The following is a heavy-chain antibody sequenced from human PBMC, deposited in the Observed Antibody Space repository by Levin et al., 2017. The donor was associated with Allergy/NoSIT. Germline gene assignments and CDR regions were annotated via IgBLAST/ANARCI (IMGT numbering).Heavy chain of an antibody. D-gene: IGHD6-6*01. CDR2: ISGSGGTT. V-gene: IGHV3-23*01. Sequence: GGSLRLSCAASGLTFSNYAMSWVRQAPGKGLEWVSIISGSGGTTYYGDSVKGRFTISRDNSKNTLYLQMNSLRAEDTAIYYCAKLGGTSSSGYWGQGTLVTVSS. J-gene: IGHJ4*02. CDR3: AKLGGTSSSGY. CDR1: GLTFSNYA.